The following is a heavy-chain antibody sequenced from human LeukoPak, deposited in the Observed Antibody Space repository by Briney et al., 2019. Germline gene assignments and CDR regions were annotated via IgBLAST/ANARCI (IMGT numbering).Heavy chain of an antibody. Sequence: ASVKVSCMSSGYTFTGYYMHWVRPAPGQGLQWMGWINPNRGGTNYAQKFQGRVTMTRDTSISTAYMELSRLRSDDTAVYYCARIAVAGTPFDYWGQGTLVTVSS. CDR3: ARIAVAGTPFDY. CDR1: GYTFTGYY. J-gene: IGHJ4*02. CDR2: INPNRGGT. D-gene: IGHD6-19*01. V-gene: IGHV1-2*02.